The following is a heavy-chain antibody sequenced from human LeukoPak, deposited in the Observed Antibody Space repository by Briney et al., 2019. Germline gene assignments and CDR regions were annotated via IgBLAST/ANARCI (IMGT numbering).Heavy chain of an antibody. V-gene: IGHV1-18*01. J-gene: IGHJ6*03. Sequence: ASVKVSCKASGYIFTSYGISWVRQAPGQGLEWMGWISAYNGNRNYAQKVQGRVTMTTDTSTSTAYMELRSLRSDDTAVYYCARTEDTATASRYYYYYMDVWGKGTTVTVSS. D-gene: IGHD5-18*01. CDR1: GYIFTSYG. CDR3: ARTEDTATASRYYYYYMDV. CDR2: ISAYNGNR.